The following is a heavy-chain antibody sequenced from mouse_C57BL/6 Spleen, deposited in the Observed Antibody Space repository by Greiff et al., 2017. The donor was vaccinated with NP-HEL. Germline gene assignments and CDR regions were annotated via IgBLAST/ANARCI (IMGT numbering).Heavy chain of an antibody. CDR1: GYAFSSYW. V-gene: IGHV1-80*01. Sequence: QVQLKQSGAELVKPGASVKISCKASGYAFSSYWMNWVKQRPGKGLEWIGQIYPGDGDTNYNGKFKGKATLTAVKSSSTAYMQLSSLTSEDAAVYFCARGEGYSYMDYWGQGTSVTVAS. J-gene: IGHJ4*01. D-gene: IGHD1-1*01. CDR3: ARGEGYSYMDY. CDR2: IYPGDGDT.